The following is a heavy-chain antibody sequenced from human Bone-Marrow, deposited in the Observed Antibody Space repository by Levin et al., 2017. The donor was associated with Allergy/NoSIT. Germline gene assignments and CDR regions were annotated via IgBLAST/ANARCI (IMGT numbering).Heavy chain of an antibody. CDR3: ARDLAQVRGVIGLAYYYYGMDV. Sequence: PGGSLRLSCAASGFTFSSYGMHWVRQAPGKGLEWVAVIWYDGSNKYYADSVKGRFTISRDNSKNTLYLQMNSLRAEDTAVYYCARDLAQVRGVIGLAYYYYGMDVWGQGTTVTVSS. CDR1: GFTFSSYG. J-gene: IGHJ6*02. D-gene: IGHD3-10*01. V-gene: IGHV3-33*01. CDR2: IWYDGSNK.